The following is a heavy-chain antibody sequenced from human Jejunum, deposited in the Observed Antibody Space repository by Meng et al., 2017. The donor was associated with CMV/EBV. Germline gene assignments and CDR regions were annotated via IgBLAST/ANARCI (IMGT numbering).Heavy chain of an antibody. CDR3: ARLIAAAGTLSIAH. CDR1: GGTISSSSDY. Sequence: SGGTISSSSDYWGWIRQPPGKELEWIGSIYYSGRTYYNPSLKSRVTISVDTSKNQFSLKLSSVTAADTAVYYCARLIAAAGTLSIAHWGQGTLVTVSS. J-gene: IGHJ5*02. V-gene: IGHV4-39*01. D-gene: IGHD6-13*01. CDR2: IYYSGRT.